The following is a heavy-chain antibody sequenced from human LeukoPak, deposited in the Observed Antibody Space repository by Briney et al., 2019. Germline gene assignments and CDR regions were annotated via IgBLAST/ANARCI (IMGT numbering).Heavy chain of an antibody. J-gene: IGHJ5*02. CDR3: ARGSLGYSSVRYKNWFDP. Sequence: PSETLSLTCAVYGGSFSGYYWSWIRQPPGKGLEWIGEINHSGSTNYNPSLKSRVTISVDTSKNQFSLKLSSVTAADTAVYYCARGSLGYSSVRYKNWFDPWGQGTLVTVSS. D-gene: IGHD6-25*01. CDR1: GGSFSGYY. V-gene: IGHV4-34*01. CDR2: INHSGST.